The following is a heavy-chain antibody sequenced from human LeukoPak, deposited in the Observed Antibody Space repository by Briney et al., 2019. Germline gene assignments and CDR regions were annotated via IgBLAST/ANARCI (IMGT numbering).Heavy chain of an antibody. Sequence: GGSLRLSCAASGFTFSSYAMSWVRQAPGKGLERVSAISGSGGSTYYADSVKGRFTISRDNSKNTLYLRMNSLRAEDTAVYYCAKDFWSYVGGFDYWGQGTLVTVSS. J-gene: IGHJ4*02. V-gene: IGHV3-23*01. CDR1: GFTFSSYA. D-gene: IGHD3-3*01. CDR2: ISGSGGST. CDR3: AKDFWSYVGGFDY.